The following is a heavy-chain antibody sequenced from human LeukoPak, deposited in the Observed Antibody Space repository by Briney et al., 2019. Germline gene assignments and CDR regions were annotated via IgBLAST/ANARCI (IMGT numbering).Heavy chain of an antibody. CDR3: ARDLRGYSYGYYYYYGMDV. J-gene: IGHJ6*02. Sequence: ASVNVSCKASGYTFTSYYMHSVRQAPGQGLEWMGIINPSGGSTSYAQKFQGRVTMTRDTSTSTVYMELSSLRSEDTAVYYCARDLRGYSYGYYYYYGMDVWGQGTTVTVSS. V-gene: IGHV1-46*01. CDR2: INPSGGST. CDR1: GYTFTSYY. D-gene: IGHD5-18*01.